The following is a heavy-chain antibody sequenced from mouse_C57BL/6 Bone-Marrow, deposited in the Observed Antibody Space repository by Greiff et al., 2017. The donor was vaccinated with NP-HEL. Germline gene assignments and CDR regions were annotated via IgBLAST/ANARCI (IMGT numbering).Heavy chain of an antibody. J-gene: IGHJ3*01. V-gene: IGHV1-55*01. Sequence: QVQLQQPGAELVKPGASVKMSCKASGYTFTSYWITWVKQRPGQGLEWIGDIYPRSGNTYYNEKFKGKATLTADKSSSTAYMELRSLTSEDSAVYFCARVLGTWFAYWGQGTLVTVSA. CDR1: GYTFTSYW. CDR2: IYPRSGNT. D-gene: IGHD4-1*01. CDR3: ARVLGTWFAY.